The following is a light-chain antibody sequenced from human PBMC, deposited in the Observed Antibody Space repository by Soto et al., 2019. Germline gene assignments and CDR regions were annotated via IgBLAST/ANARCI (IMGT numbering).Light chain of an antibody. CDR3: QQYNNWPPWT. CDR1: QSVSSN. V-gene: IGKV3-15*01. CDR2: GAS. J-gene: IGKJ1*01. Sequence: EIVMTQSPATLSVSPGERATLSCMASQSVSSNLAWYQQKPGQPPRLLIYGASTRATGIPARFSGSGSGTEFTLTISSLQSEDFAVYYCQQYNNWPPWTFGQGTKVDI.